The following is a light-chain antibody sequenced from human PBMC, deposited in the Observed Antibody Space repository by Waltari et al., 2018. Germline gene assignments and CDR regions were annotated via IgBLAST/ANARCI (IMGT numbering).Light chain of an antibody. CDR1: QSISSY. CDR2: AAS. V-gene: IGKV1-39*01. Sequence: DIQMTQSPSSLSASVGDRVTITFRASQSISSYFNLYQQKPGKAPKLLIYAASSLQSGVPSRFSGSGSGTDFTLTISSLQPEDFATYYCQQSYSTPQTFGQGTKVEIK. CDR3: QQSYSTPQT. J-gene: IGKJ1*01.